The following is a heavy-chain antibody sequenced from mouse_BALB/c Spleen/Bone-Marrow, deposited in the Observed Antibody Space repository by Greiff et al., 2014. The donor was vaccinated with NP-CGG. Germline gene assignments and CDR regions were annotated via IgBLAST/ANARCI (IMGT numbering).Heavy chain of an antibody. Sequence: EVQLQQSGPELVKPGASVKVSCKASGYAFTSYNMFWVKQSHGKSLEWIGYIDPYNGGTSYNKKFKGKATLTVDKSSSTAYVHLNSLTSEDSAVYYCARSRDVGYFDYWGQGTTLTVSS. CDR1: GYAFTSYN. D-gene: IGHD3-3*01. J-gene: IGHJ2*01. V-gene: IGHV1S135*01. CDR2: IDPYNGGT. CDR3: ARSRDVGYFDY.